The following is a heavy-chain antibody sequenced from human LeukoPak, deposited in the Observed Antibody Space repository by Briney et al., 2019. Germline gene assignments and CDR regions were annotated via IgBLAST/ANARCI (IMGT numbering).Heavy chain of an antibody. V-gene: IGHV4-39*07. CDR1: GGSISSSSYY. J-gene: IGHJ6*03. CDR2: INHSGST. D-gene: IGHD3-10*01. CDR3: ARKSTMVRGVISLYYYYYMDV. Sequence: SETLSLTCTVSGGSISSSSYYWGWIRQPPGKGLEWIGEINHSGSTNYNPSLKSRVTISVDTSKNQFSLKLSSVTAADTAVYYCARKSTMVRGVISLYYYYYMDVWGKGTTVTISS.